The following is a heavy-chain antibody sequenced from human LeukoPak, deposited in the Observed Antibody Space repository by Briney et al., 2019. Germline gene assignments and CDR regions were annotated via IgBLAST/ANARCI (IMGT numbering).Heavy chain of an antibody. CDR1: NYTFTSYG. CDR2: IDAYNGDT. J-gene: IGHJ4*02. D-gene: IGHD3-10*01. Sequence: ASVKVSCKASNYTFTSYGISWVRQAPGQGLEWMAWIDAYNGDTNYAQKLQGRVTLTTDTSTSTAYMELRSLRSDDTAVYYCARDGSGVWFDYWGQGTLVTVSA. V-gene: IGHV1-18*01. CDR3: ARDGSGVWFDY.